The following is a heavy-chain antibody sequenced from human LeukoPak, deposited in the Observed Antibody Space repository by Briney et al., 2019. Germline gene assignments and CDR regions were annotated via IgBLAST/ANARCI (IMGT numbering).Heavy chain of an antibody. CDR1: GYSLTSYF. CDR2: INPSGDGT. D-gene: IGHD3-9*01. CDR3: AREPPATGYYDY. Sequence: ASVKVSCKASGYSLTSYFMHRVRQAPGQGLEWVRVINPSGDGTSYTQKFQGRVTMTRDMSTSTVFMELTSLRSEDTAVYFCAREPPATGYYDYWGQGTLVTVSS. V-gene: IGHV1-46*01. J-gene: IGHJ4*02.